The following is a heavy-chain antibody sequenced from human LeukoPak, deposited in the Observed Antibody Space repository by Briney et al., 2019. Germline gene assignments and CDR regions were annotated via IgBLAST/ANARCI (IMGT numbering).Heavy chain of an antibody. CDR2: MNPNSGNT. Sequence: ASVKVSCKASGYTFTSYDINWVRQATGQGLEWMGWMNPNSGNTGYAQKFQGRVTMTRNTSISTAYMELSSLRSDDTAVYYCARGPAGYSSSSTWFDPWGQGTLVTVSS. D-gene: IGHD6-13*01. V-gene: IGHV1-8*01. J-gene: IGHJ5*02. CDR1: GYTFTSYD. CDR3: ARGPAGYSSSSTWFDP.